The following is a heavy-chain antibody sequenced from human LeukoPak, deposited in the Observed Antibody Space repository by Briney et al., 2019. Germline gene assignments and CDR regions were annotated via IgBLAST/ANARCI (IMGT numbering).Heavy chain of an antibody. Sequence: TSETLSLTCTASGGSISSSSYYWGWIRQPPGKGLEWIGSIYYSGSTYYNPSLKSRVTISVDTSKNQFSLKLSSVTAADTAVYYCARLSAYDYVWGSYRYTFDYWGQGTLVTVSS. J-gene: IGHJ4*02. V-gene: IGHV4-39*01. D-gene: IGHD3-16*02. CDR3: ARLSAYDYVWGSYRYTFDY. CDR2: IYYSGST. CDR1: GGSISSSSYY.